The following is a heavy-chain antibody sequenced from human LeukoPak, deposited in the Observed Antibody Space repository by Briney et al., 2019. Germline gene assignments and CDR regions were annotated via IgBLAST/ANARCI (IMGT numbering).Heavy chain of an antibody. Sequence: SETLSLTCTVSGYSISSAFYWGWIRQSPGQGLEWIGNLYHSASTYYNPSLKSRVTISLDMAKSQFSLKLRSVTAADTAVYYCAREGDSSSVGWFDPWGQGTLVTVSS. CDR1: GYSISSAFY. J-gene: IGHJ5*02. D-gene: IGHD6-13*01. V-gene: IGHV4-38-2*02. CDR2: LYHSAST. CDR3: AREGDSSSVGWFDP.